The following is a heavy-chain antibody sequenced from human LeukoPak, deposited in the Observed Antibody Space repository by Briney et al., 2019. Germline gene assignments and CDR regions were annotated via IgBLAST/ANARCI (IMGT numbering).Heavy chain of an antibody. CDR3: ARSFAYSSSRFDP. Sequence: KSSETLSLTCSVSGGSMSPYYWNRIRQPPGKGLEWVGYIHYGGSSNYNPSLKSRVTISLDTSKNQVSLKLTSVTAADTAVYYCARSFAYSSSRFDPWGQGTLVSVSS. CDR1: GGSMSPYY. D-gene: IGHD6-13*01. V-gene: IGHV4-59*08. CDR2: IHYGGSS. J-gene: IGHJ5*02.